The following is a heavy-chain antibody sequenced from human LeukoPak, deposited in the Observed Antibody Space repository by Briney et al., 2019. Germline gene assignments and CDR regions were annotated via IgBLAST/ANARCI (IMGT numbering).Heavy chain of an antibody. V-gene: IGHV3-7*01. D-gene: IGHD4-17*01. CDR1: GFTFRSYW. CDR3: AREEYGDHLW. CDR2: IKQDGSDK. J-gene: IGHJ4*02. Sequence: GGSLRLSCAASGFTFRSYWMSWVRQAPGKGPEWVANIKQDGSDKYYVDSVKGRFTISRDNAKNSLYLQMNSLRAEDTAVYYCAREEYGDHLWWGQGALVTVSS.